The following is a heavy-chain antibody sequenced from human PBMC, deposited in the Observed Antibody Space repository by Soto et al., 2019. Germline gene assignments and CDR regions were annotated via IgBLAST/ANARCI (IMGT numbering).Heavy chain of an antibody. Sequence: ASVKVSCKASGGTFSSYAISWVRQAPGQGLEWMGGIIPIFGTANYAQKFQGRVTITADESTSTAYMELSSLSSEDTAVYFFARSSTEYSSSDYYYGMDVWGQGTTVTVSS. V-gene: IGHV1-69*13. CDR2: IIPIFGTA. CDR3: ARSSTEYSSSDYYYGMDV. J-gene: IGHJ6*02. D-gene: IGHD6-6*01. CDR1: GGTFSSYA.